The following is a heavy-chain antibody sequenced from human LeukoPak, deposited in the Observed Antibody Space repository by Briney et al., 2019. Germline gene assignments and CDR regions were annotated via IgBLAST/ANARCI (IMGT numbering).Heavy chain of an antibody. V-gene: IGHV4-4*07. CDR3: ARDHRPGLGSGSYVRARYDAFDI. CDR2: IYTSGST. Sequence: SETLSLTCTVSGGSISSYYWSWIRQPAGKGLEWIGRIYTSGSTNYNPSLKSRVTMSVDTSKNQFSLKLSSVTAADTAVYYCARDHRPGLGSGSYVRARYDAFDIWGQGTMVTVSS. J-gene: IGHJ3*02. D-gene: IGHD1-26*01. CDR1: GGSISSYY.